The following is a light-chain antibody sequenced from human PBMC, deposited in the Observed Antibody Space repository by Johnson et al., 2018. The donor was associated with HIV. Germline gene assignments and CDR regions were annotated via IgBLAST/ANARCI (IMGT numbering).Light chain of an antibody. Sequence: SALTQPPSVSAAPGQKVTISCSGSSSNIVNNYVSWYQQLPGTAPKLLIYENNKRPSGIPDRFSGSKSGPSATLGIAGLQTGDEADYYCGTWDNSLSTGAVFGTGTKVTVL. CDR1: SSNIVNNY. J-gene: IGLJ1*01. CDR3: GTWDNSLSTGAV. CDR2: ENN. V-gene: IGLV1-51*02.